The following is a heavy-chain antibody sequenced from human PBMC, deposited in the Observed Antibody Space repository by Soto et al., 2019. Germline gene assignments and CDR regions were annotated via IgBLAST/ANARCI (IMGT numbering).Heavy chain of an antibody. V-gene: IGHV3-23*01. CDR1: GFTFSSHA. Sequence: GGSLRLSCAASGFTFSSHAMTWVRQAPGKGLEWVSGISGSGRDTYYADSVKGRFTISRDNSKNTLYLQMNSLRAEDTAAFYCAKDFGGSGWFSSNLDVWGQGTTVTVSS. D-gene: IGHD6-19*01. J-gene: IGHJ6*02. CDR2: ISGSGRDT. CDR3: AKDFGGSGWFSSNLDV.